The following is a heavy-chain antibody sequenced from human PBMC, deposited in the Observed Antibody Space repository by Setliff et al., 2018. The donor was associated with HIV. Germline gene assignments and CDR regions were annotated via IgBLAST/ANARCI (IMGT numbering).Heavy chain of an antibody. CDR2: ISYSGSA. V-gene: IGHV4-28*01. J-gene: IGHJ3*02. Sequence: SETLSLTCGVSGFPISNNNWWAWIRQSPGKGLEWIGYISYSGSAHYNPALESRVTLSLDTPKNQFSLSLTSLTARDTAVYFCARSKSDWFGSAFDIWGQGTLVTV. D-gene: IGHD3-10*01. CDR3: ARSKSDWFGSAFDI. CDR1: GFPISNNNW.